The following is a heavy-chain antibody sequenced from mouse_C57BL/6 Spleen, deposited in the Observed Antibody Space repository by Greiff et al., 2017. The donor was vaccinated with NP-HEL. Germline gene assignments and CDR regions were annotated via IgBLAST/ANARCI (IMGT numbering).Heavy chain of an antibody. CDR1: GFNIKDYY. CDR2: IDPEDGDT. V-gene: IGHV14-1*01. CDR3: TTRIMTTVVATGDY. Sequence: EVQLQQSGAELVRPGASVKLSCTASGFNIKDYYMHWVKQRPEQGLEWIGRIDPEDGDTEYAPKFQGKATMTADTSSNTAYLQLSSLTSEDTAVYYCTTRIMTTVVATGDYWGQGTTLTVSS. D-gene: IGHD1-1*01. J-gene: IGHJ2*01.